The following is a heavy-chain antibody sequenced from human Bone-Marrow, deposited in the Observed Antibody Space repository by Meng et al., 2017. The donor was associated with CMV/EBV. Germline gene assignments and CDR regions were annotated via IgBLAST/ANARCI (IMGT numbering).Heavy chain of an antibody. Sequence: WSWIRQPPGKELEWIGEINHSGSTNYNPSLKSRVTISVDTSKNQFSLKLSSVTAADTAVYYCARGRSRGYCSGGSCYQPRAVGWFDYWGQGTLVTVSS. D-gene: IGHD2-15*01. V-gene: IGHV4-34*01. CDR2: INHSGST. CDR3: ARGRSRGYCSGGSCYQPRAVGWFDY. J-gene: IGHJ5*01.